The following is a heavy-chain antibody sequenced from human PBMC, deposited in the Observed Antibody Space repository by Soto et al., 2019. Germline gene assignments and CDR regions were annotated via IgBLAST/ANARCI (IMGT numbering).Heavy chain of an antibody. V-gene: IGHV3-48*04. CDR1: GFTFSNYG. CDR3: ARDPAGINDFDY. Sequence: EVQLVESGGGLVQPGGSLRLSCAASGFTFSNYGMNWARRAPGRGLEWVTHINAPGETKSYSDSVKGRFTVSRDDVKNSLYLQMTSLPADDTAIYYCARDPAGINDFDYWGQGTLVTVSS. CDR2: INAPGETK. J-gene: IGHJ4*02.